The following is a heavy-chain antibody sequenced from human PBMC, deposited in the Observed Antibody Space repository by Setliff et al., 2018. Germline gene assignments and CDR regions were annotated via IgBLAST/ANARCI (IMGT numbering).Heavy chain of an antibody. CDR2: INHRGST. J-gene: IGHJ3*02. V-gene: IGHV4-34*01. D-gene: IGHD2-15*01. CDR1: GGTFSGYH. Sequence: SETLSLTCAAYGGTFSGYHWTWIRQSPEKGLEWIGEINHRGSTNYNPSLKSRVTISIDTSRDQFSLKLSSVTAADTAVYYCARLPGYCNGGNCYGYYTFDIWGQGTMVTVSS. CDR3: ARLPGYCNGGNCYGYYTFDI.